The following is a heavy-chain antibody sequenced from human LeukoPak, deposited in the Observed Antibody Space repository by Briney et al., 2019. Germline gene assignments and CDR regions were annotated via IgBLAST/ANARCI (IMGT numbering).Heavy chain of an antibody. CDR1: GGSISSYY. J-gene: IGHJ5*02. CDR3: ARRYFLRNYYGSGSLSNNWFDP. V-gene: IGHV4-34*01. CDR2: INHSGST. D-gene: IGHD3-10*01. Sequence: SETLSLTCTVSGGSISSYYWSWIRQPPGKGLEWIGEINHSGSTNYNPSLKSRVTISVDTSKNQFSLKLSSVTAADTAVYYCARRYFLRNYYGSGSLSNNWFDPWGQGTLVTVSS.